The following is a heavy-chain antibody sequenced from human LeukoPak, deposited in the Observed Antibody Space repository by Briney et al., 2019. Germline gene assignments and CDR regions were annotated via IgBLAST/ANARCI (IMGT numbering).Heavy chain of an antibody. D-gene: IGHD4-17*01. CDR3: AREHYGDAY. J-gene: IGHJ4*02. CDR1: GYTFITYV. Sequence: ASAKVSSKPSGYTFITYVISWVRQTPRPRLWWRGWISAYNGNTNYAQKSQSRVTMTRDTSTSTVYMELRSLRFDDTAVYYCAREHYGDAYWGQGTLVTVSS. CDR2: ISAYNGNT. V-gene: IGHV1-18*01.